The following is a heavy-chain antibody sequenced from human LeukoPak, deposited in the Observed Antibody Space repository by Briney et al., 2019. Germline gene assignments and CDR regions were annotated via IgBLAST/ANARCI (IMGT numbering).Heavy chain of an antibody. Sequence: ASVKVSCKASGYTFTSYGISWVRQAPGQGLEWMGWISAYNGNTNYAQKLQGRVTMTTDTSTSTAYMELRSLRSDDTAVYYCEGAEGITIFGVVIRSDGFDIWGQGTMVTVSS. CDR2: ISAYNGNT. CDR1: GYTFTSYG. V-gene: IGHV1-18*01. J-gene: IGHJ3*02. D-gene: IGHD3-3*01. CDR3: EGAEGITIFGVVIRSDGFDI.